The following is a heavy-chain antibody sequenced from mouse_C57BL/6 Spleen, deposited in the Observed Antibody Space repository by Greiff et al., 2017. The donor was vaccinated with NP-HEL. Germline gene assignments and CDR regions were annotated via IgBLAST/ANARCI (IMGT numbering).Heavy chain of an antibody. CDR3: ARDRDGDY. Sequence: QVQLQQPGAELVMPGASVKLSCKASGYTFTSYWMHWVKQRPGQGLEWIGEIDPSDSYTNYNQKFKGKSTLTVDKSSSTAYMQLSSLTSEDSAVYYCARDRDGDYWGQGTTLTVSS. J-gene: IGHJ2*01. D-gene: IGHD3-3*01. CDR2: IDPSDSYT. V-gene: IGHV1-69*01. CDR1: GYTFTSYW.